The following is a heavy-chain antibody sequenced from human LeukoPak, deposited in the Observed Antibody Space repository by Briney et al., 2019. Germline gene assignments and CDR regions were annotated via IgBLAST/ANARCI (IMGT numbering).Heavy chain of an antibody. CDR3: GKDDQGGGDCYDY. J-gene: IGHJ4*02. D-gene: IGHD2-21*02. V-gene: IGHV3-23*01. CDR1: GFTFSSYA. CDR2: ISGSGGST. Sequence: GGSLRLSCAASGFTFSSYAMSWVRQAPGKGLEWVSAISGSGGSTYYADSVKGRFTISRDNSKNTLYLQMNSLRAEDTAVYYCGKDDQGGGDCYDYWGQGTLVTVSS.